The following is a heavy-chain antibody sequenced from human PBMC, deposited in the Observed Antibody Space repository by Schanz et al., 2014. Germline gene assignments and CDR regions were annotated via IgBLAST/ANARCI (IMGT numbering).Heavy chain of an antibody. V-gene: IGHV3-23*01. D-gene: IGHD3-9*01. J-gene: IGHJ4*02. Sequence: EVQLLESGGGLVQPGESLRVSCAASGFTFNSYAMSWVRQAPGRGLEWVSGISGSGGSTYYADSVKGRFTISRDNAKNSLYLQTNSLRAEDTAVYYCAKQIHYDILTVTRNWGQGTLVTVSS. CDR3: AKQIHYDILTVTRN. CDR1: GFTFNSYA. CDR2: ISGSGGST.